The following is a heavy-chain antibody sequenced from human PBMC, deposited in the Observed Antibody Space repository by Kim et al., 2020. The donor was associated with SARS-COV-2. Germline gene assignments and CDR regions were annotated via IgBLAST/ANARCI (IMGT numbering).Heavy chain of an antibody. D-gene: IGHD3-22*01. J-gene: IGHJ4*02. Sequence: GGSLRLSCSASGFTFSSYAMHWVRQAPGKGLEYVSAISSNGGSTYYADSVKGRFTISRDNSKNTLYLQMSSLRAEDTAVYYCVKAANPIQNYYDSSGDLFDYWGQGTLVTVSS. CDR3: VKAANPIQNYYDSSGDLFDY. CDR2: ISSNGGST. V-gene: IGHV3-64D*06. CDR1: GFTFSSYA.